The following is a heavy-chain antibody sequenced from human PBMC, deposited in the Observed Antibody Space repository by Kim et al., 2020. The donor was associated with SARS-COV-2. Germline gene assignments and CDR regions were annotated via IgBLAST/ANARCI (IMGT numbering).Heavy chain of an antibody. CDR1: GFTVSSNY. J-gene: IGHJ4*02. Sequence: GGSLRLSCAASGFTVSSNYMSWVRQAPGKGLEWVSVSYSGGSTYYADSVKGRFTISRDNSKNTLYLQMNSLRTEDTAVYYCAREGGKKYYDYVWGSYRYFVDYWGQGTLVTVSS. D-gene: IGHD3-16*02. V-gene: IGHV3-66*01. CDR2: SYSGGST. CDR3: AREGGKKYYDYVWGSYRYFVDY.